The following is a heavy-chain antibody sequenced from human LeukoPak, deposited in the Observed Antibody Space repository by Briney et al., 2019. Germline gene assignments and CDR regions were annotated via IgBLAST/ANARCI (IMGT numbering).Heavy chain of an antibody. Sequence: GGCLRLSCAASGFTFSNYWMAWVRQAPGKGPEWVANIKQDGSEKNYGDSVKGRFTISRDNPKNSLFLQMNSLRVDDTAVYYCARDVEGSLDYWGQGTLVTVSS. V-gene: IGHV3-7*01. J-gene: IGHJ4*02. CDR3: ARDVEGSLDY. CDR2: IKQDGSEK. D-gene: IGHD3-10*01. CDR1: GFTFSNYW.